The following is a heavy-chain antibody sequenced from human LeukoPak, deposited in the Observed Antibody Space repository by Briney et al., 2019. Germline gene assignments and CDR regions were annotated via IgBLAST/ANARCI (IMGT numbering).Heavy chain of an antibody. CDR1: GGSVISGHYC. CDR3: AKLPTGFPNWFDP. CDR2: VHFNGQT. V-gene: IGHV4-39*01. J-gene: IGHJ5*02. D-gene: IGHD3-10*01. Sequence: SETLSLTCTVSGGSVISGHYCWGWVRQPPGKELEWIASVHFNGQTYSNPSLSGRVTMSIDTSKNQFSLKLTSLTAADTAVYYCAKLPTGFPNWFDPWGQGTLVTVSS.